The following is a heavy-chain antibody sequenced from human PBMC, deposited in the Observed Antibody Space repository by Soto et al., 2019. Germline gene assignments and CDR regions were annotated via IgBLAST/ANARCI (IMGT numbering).Heavy chain of an antibody. Sequence: QVQLVESGGGVVQPGRSLRLSCAASGFTFSSYAMHWVRQAPGKGLEWVAVISYDGSNKYYADSVKGRFTISRDNSKNTLYLQMNSLRAEDTALYYCARDPSVVVIEGAFDIWGQGTMVTVSS. D-gene: IGHD3-22*01. CDR2: ISYDGSNK. V-gene: IGHV3-30-3*01. CDR1: GFTFSSYA. CDR3: ARDPSVVVIEGAFDI. J-gene: IGHJ3*02.